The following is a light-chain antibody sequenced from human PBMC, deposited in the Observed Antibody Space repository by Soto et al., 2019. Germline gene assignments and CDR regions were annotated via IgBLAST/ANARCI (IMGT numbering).Light chain of an antibody. V-gene: IGKV3-20*01. CDR1: QSVSNNY. Sequence: EIVLTQSPGTLSLSPGERATLSCRASQSVSNNYLAWYHQKPGRAPRLVISGASSRATGIPDRFSGSGSGTDFSLNISSLEREEFAVYSCQQYGTTPWTFGQGTNVEFK. CDR2: GAS. J-gene: IGKJ1*01. CDR3: QQYGTTPWT.